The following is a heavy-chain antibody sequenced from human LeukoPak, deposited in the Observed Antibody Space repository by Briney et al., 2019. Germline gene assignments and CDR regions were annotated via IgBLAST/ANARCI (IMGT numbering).Heavy chain of an antibody. D-gene: IGHD6-13*01. V-gene: IGHV4-34*01. CDR3: ARVAPGIAAPDY. CDR1: GGSISSYY. CDR2: INHSGST. Sequence: PSETLSLTCTVSGGSISSYYWSWIRQPPGKGLDWIGEINHSGSTNYNPSLKSRVTISVDTSKDQFSLKLSSVTAADTAVYYCARVAPGIAAPDYWGQGTLVTVSS. J-gene: IGHJ4*02.